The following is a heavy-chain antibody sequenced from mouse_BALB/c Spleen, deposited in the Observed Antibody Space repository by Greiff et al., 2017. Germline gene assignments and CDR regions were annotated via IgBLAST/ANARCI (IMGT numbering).Heavy chain of an antibody. D-gene: IGHD2-1*01. V-gene: IGHV1-20*02. CDR1: GYSFTGYF. CDR3: ARWEGNYGWFAY. J-gene: IGHJ3*01. Sequence: EVQLQQSGPELVKPGASVKISCKASGYSFTGYFMNWVMQSHGKSLEWIGRINPYNGDTFYNQKFKGKATLTVDKSSSTAHMELRSLASEDSAVYYCARWEGNYGWFAYWGQGTLVTVSA. CDR2: INPYNGDT.